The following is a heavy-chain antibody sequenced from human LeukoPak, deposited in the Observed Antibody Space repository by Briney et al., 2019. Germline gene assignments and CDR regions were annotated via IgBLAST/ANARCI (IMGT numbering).Heavy chain of an antibody. CDR3: AARSSGNPYF. D-gene: IGHD1-26*01. CDR2: ISYDGSNK. CDR1: GFTFSSYG. J-gene: IGHJ4*02. Sequence: PGGSLRLSCAASGFTFSSYGMHWVRQAPGKGLEWVAVISYDGSNKYYADSVKGRFTISRDNSKNTLYLQMNSLRVEDTAVYYCAARSSGNPYFWGQGTLVTVSS. V-gene: IGHV3-30*03.